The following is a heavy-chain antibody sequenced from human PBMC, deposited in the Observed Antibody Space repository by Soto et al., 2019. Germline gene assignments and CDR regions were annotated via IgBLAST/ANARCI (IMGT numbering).Heavy chain of an antibody. V-gene: IGHV4-4*02. CDR3: ARERAAVAGTGYYFDY. J-gene: IGHJ4*02. CDR1: GGSISSSNW. CDR2: IYHSGST. D-gene: IGHD6-19*01. Sequence: QVQLQESGPGLVKPSGTLSLTCAVSGGSISSSNWWSWVRQPPGKGLEWIGEIYHSGSTNYNPSLKSRVTISVDKSKNQYSLKLSSVTAAETGVYYCARERAAVAGTGYYFDYWGQGTLVTVSS.